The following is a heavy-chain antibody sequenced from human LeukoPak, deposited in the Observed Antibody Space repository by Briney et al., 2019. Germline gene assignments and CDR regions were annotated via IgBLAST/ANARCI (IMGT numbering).Heavy chain of an antibody. V-gene: IGHV3-53*01. D-gene: IGHD1-1*01. Sequence: GGSLRLSCAASGFTVSSNYMSWVRQAPGKGLEGVSVIYSGGSTYYADSVKGRFTISRDNSKNTLYLQMNSLRAEDTAVYYCARAQHELETHYYYYYMDVWGKGTTVTVSS. CDR1: GFTVSSNY. CDR3: ARAQHELETHYYYYYMDV. CDR2: IYSGGST. J-gene: IGHJ6*03.